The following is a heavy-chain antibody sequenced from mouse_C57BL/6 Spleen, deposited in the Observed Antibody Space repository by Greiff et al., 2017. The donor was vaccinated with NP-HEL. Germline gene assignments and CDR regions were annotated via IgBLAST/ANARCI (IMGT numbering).Heavy chain of an antibody. CDR1: GYTFTDYY. D-gene: IGHD1-1*01. V-gene: IGHV1-26*01. J-gene: IGHJ1*03. Sequence: EVQLQQSGPELVKPGASVKISCKASGYTFTDYYMNWVKQSHGKSLEWIGDINPNNGGTSYNQKFKGKATLTVDKSSSTAYMELRSLTSEDSAVYYCARGPYYYGSSNWYFDVWGTGTTVTVSS. CDR3: ARGPYYYGSSNWYFDV. CDR2: INPNNGGT.